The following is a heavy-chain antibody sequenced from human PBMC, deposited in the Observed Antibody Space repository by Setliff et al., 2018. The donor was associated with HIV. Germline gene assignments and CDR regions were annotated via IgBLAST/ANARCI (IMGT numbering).Heavy chain of an antibody. CDR2: INPSGGST. J-gene: IGHJ4*02. D-gene: IGHD4-17*01. V-gene: IGHV1-46*01. Sequence: ASVKVSCKASGYTFTSYAIHWMRQAPGQRLEWMGWINPSGGSTIYARNFQGRVTMTRDTSTSTVYMELSSLGCEDTAVYYCAIGSVTTKDYWGQGTLVTVSS. CDR3: AIGSVTTKDY. CDR1: GYTFTSYA.